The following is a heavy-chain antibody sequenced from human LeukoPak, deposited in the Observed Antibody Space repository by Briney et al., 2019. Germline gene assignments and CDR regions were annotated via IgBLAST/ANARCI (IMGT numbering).Heavy chain of an antibody. D-gene: IGHD5-24*01. Sequence: PSETLSLTCTVSGGSISSSTYFWGRIRQPPGKGLEWIGTIYYSGSTYYNPSLKSRVTISVDSSKNQFSLRLSSVTAADTAVYYCARESLTWLQSRTSWFDPWGQGTLVTVSS. CDR2: IYYSGST. CDR3: ARESLTWLQSRTSWFDP. V-gene: IGHV4-39*07. J-gene: IGHJ5*02. CDR1: GGSISSSTYF.